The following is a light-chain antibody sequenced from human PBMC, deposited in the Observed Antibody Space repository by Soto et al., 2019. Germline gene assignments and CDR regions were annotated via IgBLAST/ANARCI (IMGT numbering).Light chain of an antibody. CDR2: DAS. J-gene: IGKJ1*01. Sequence: IVLTHSPGTLSFSPGEVAALPVRARQSVSSNDLAWYQQKPGQPPRLLIYDASSRATGAPDRFSGSGSGTDFTLTISRLEPEDFAVYYCQQYASSRTFGQGTKVDIK. CDR3: QQYASSRT. CDR1: QSVSSND. V-gene: IGKV3-20*01.